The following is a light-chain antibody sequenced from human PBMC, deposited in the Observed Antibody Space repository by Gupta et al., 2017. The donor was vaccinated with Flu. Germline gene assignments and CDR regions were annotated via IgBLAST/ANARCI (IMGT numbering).Light chain of an antibody. CDR2: EVS. Sequence: QSALTQPAAVSGSTGQSLTISCTGTSSDVGGYNYVSWYQQHPGKAPKLMIYEVSNRPSGVSNRFSGSKSGNTASLTISGLQAEDEADYYCSSYTSSSTLYVFGTGTKVTVL. J-gene: IGLJ1*01. CDR1: SSDVGGYNY. CDR3: SSYTSSSTLYV. V-gene: IGLV2-14*01.